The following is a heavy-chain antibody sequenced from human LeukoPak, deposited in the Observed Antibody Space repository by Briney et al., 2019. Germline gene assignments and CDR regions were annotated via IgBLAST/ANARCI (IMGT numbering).Heavy chain of an antibody. CDR1: GFTFSTYS. Sequence: TGGSLRLSCATSGFTFSTYSMNWVRQAPGKGLEWVSSISSSSSYIYYADSVKGRFTISRDNAKNSLYLQMNSLRAEDTAVYFCATSGANGFTDWGQGTLVTVSS. D-gene: IGHD1-26*01. J-gene: IGHJ4*02. V-gene: IGHV3-21*01. CDR3: ATSGANGFTD. CDR2: ISSSSSYI.